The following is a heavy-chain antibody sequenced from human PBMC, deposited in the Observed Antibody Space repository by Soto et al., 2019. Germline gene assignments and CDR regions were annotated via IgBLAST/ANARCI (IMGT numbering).Heavy chain of an antibody. V-gene: IGHV3-21*06. Sequence: GPLRLSRAASGFTFTRYSMNWVRPAPGKGHEWVSSISSTTNYIYYGDSMKGRFTISRDNGKNSLYLEMHSLGAEDTAVYYCARESEDLTSNFDYWGQGTLVTVSS. CDR1: GFTFTRYS. CDR2: ISSTTNYI. J-gene: IGHJ4*02. CDR3: ARESEDLTSNFDY.